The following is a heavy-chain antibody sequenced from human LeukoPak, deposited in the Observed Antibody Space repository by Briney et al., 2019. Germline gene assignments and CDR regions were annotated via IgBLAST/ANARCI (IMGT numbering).Heavy chain of an antibody. CDR2: IYHSGST. Sequence: PSETLSLTCAVSGGSISSGNWWSWVRQPPGKGLEWIGEIYHSGSTNYNPSLKSRVTISLDKSKNQFSLKLSSVTAADTAVYYCARGPVAAGPAYNWFDPWGQGTLVTVSS. V-gene: IGHV4-4*02. D-gene: IGHD6-13*01. CDR1: GGSISSGNW. J-gene: IGHJ5*02. CDR3: ARGPVAAGPAYNWFDP.